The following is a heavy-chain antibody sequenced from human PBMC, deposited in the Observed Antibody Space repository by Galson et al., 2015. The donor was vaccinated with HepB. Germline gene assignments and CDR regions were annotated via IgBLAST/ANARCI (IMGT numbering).Heavy chain of an antibody. CDR1: GDSVSSRTAS. J-gene: IGHJ4*02. D-gene: IGHD1-1*01. V-gene: IGHV6-1*01. CDR3: ARAWTSRPSTRQTDHFDY. CDR2: TYYRSKWYN. Sequence: CAISGDSVSSRTASWNWIRQSPSRGLEWLGRTYYRSKWYNEYATSVGGRININPDTTENHFSLHLNSVTPEDTAIYYCARAWTSRPSTRQTDHFDYWGQRTLVTVSS.